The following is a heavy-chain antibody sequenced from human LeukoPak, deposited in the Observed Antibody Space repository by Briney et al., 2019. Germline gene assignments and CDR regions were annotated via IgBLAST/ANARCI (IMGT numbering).Heavy chain of an antibody. CDR2: INPNSGDT. V-gene: IGHV1-2*02. J-gene: IGHJ6*03. Sequence: GASVKVSCKASGYTFTGYYMHWVRQAPGQGLEWMGWINPNSGDTNYAQKFQGRVTMTRDTSISTAYMELSRLRSDDTAVYYCAREPRPIYYYYYMDVWGKGTTVTISS. CDR3: AREPRPIYYYYYMDV. CDR1: GYTFTGYY.